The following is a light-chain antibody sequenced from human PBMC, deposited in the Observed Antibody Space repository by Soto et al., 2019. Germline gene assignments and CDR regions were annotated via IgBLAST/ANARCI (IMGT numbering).Light chain of an antibody. CDR1: QSLGSD. CDR3: HQYGSSGT. V-gene: IGKV3-20*01. J-gene: IGKJ1*01. Sequence: MVMKQSPGTLSLTPGDTATLSCRASQSLGSDLAWYQQKPGQAPRLLIYGTSSRATGIPDRFSGSGSGTDFTLTISRLEPEDFAVYYCHQYGSSGTFGQGTKVDIK. CDR2: GTS.